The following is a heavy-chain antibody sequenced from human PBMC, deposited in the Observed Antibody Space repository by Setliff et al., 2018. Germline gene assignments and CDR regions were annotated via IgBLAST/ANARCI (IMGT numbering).Heavy chain of an antibody. Sequence: PSETLSLTCTVSGGSISSSSYYWGRIRQPPGKGLEWIGSIYYSGSTYYNPSLKSRVTISVDTSKNQFSLKLSSVTAADTAVYYCARDKRQYNFWSGYYGSWGNYFDYWGQGTLVTVSS. V-gene: IGHV4-39*07. D-gene: IGHD3-3*01. CDR3: ARDKRQYNFWSGYYGSWGNYFDY. J-gene: IGHJ4*02. CDR1: GGSISSSSYY. CDR2: IYYSGST.